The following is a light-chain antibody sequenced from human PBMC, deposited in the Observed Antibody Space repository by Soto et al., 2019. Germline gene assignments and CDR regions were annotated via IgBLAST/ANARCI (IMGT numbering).Light chain of an antibody. Sequence: IVMTQSPDSLAVSLGERATINCKSSQSVLYSSKNKNYLAWYQQKPGQPPKLLIYWASTRESGVPDRFSGSGSGTDFTLTISSLQAEDVAVYYCQQYYSTPLTFGGGTKVDIK. CDR3: QQYYSTPLT. CDR1: QSVLYSSKNKNY. CDR2: WAS. J-gene: IGKJ4*01. V-gene: IGKV4-1*01.